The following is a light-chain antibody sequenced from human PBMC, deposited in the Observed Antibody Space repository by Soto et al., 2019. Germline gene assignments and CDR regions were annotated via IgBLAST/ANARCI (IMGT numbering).Light chain of an antibody. Sequence: QSALTQPPSASGTPGQRVTISCSTSSSNIGGNTVNWYQQVPGTAPKLLIYSYDQRPSGVPDRFSGSKSGTSASLAISGPXXXXXADYYCAAWDASLNGYVFGTGTKLTVL. CDR3: AAWDASLNGYV. CDR1: SSNIGGNT. CDR2: SYD. J-gene: IGLJ1*01. V-gene: IGLV1-44*01.